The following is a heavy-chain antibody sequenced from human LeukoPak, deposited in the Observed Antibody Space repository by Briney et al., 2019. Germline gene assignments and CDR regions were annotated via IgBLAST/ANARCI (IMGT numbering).Heavy chain of an antibody. CDR2: ISGSGGST. J-gene: IGHJ4*02. D-gene: IGHD3-16*02. V-gene: IGHV3-23*01. CDR3: AKDIYDYVWGSYRPRTDY. CDR1: GFTFSSYA. Sequence: PGGSLRLSCAASGFTFSSYAMSWVRQAPGKGLEWVSAISGSGGSTYYVDSVKGRFTISRDNSKNTLYLQMNSLRAEDTAVYYCAKDIYDYVWGSYRPRTDYWGQGTLVTVSS.